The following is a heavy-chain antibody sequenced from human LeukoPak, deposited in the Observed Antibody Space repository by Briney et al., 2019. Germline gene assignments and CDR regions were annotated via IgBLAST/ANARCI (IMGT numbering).Heavy chain of an antibody. V-gene: IGHV3-48*02. CDR1: GFTFSSYY. Sequence: GRSLRLSCAASGFTFSSYYMTWVRQAPGKGLEWVSHISGTSDTTYYAGSVKGRFSISRDNAKNSLYLQMNSLRDDDTAVYYCARNYYYTMDVWGQGTTVTVSS. CDR2: ISGTSDTT. J-gene: IGHJ6*02. CDR3: ARNYYYTMDV.